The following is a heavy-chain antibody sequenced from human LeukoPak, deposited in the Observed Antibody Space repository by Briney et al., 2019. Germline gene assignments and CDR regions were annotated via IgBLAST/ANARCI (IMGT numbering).Heavy chain of an antibody. V-gene: IGHV3-30*02. CDR3: AHPTEYSSSWYGNWFDP. D-gene: IGHD6-13*01. CDR1: GFTFSSYG. J-gene: IGHJ5*02. CDR2: IRYDGSNK. Sequence: PGGPLRLSCAASGFTFSSYGMHWVRQAPGKGLEWVAFIRYDGSNKYYADSVKGPFTISRDNSKNTRYLQMNSLRAEDTAVYYCAHPTEYSSSWYGNWFDPWGQGTLVTVSS.